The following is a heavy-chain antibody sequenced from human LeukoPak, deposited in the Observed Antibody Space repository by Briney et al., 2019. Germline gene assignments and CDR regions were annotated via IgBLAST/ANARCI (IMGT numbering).Heavy chain of an antibody. CDR3: ARSYSNFYYCYYMDV. V-gene: IGHV1-18*01. CDR1: GYTFSRYG. D-gene: IGHD4-11*01. CDR2: ISGYNGNT. J-gene: IGHJ6*03. Sequence: ASVKVSCKTSGYTFSRYGINWVRQAPGRGLEWMGWISGYNGNTDYAQKFQGRVTMTTDTSTSIVYMELRSVRSDDTAVYYCARSYSNFYYCYYMDVWGKGTTVTVSS.